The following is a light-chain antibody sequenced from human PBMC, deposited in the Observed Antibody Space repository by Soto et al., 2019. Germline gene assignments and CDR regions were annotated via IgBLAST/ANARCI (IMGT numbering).Light chain of an antibody. CDR3: RHQNNCPSWT. J-gene: IGKJ1*01. Sequence: EIVMTQSPATLSVSPGERATFSCRASQSVSSNLAWYQQKPGQAPRLLIYGASIRATGIPARFSGSGSGTEFTPPISTRLHAEYVIYYCRHQNNCPSWTFGQGTKVDIK. V-gene: IGKV3-15*01. CDR1: QSVSSN. CDR2: GAS.